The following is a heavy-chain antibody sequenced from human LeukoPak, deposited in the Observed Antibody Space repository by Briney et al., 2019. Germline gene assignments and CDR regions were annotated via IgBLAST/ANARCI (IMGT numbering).Heavy chain of an antibody. V-gene: IGHV4-34*01. CDR2: INHSGST. D-gene: IGHD3-10*01. J-gene: IGHJ5*02. CDR1: GGSFSGYY. Sequence: SETLSLTCAVYGGSFSGYYWSWIRQPPGKGPEWIGEINHSGSTNYNPSLKSRVTISVDTSKNQFSLRLSSVTAPDTAVYYCARGRRYYYGSGSYNWFDPWGQGTLVTVSS. CDR3: ARGRRYYYGSGSYNWFDP.